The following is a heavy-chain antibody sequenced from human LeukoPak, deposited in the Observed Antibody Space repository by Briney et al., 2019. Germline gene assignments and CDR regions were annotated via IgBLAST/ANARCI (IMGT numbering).Heavy chain of an antibody. J-gene: IGHJ5*02. V-gene: IGHV3-21*04. D-gene: IGHD1-26*01. CDR1: GFTFSSYS. CDR2: ISSSSSYI. CDR3: ARDRQLVGATTWFDP. Sequence: GGSLRLSCAASGFTFSSYSMNWVRQAPGKGLEWVSSISSSSSYIYYADSVKGRFTISRDNAKNSLYLQMNSLRSDDTAVYYCARDRQLVGATTWFDPWGQGTLVTVSS.